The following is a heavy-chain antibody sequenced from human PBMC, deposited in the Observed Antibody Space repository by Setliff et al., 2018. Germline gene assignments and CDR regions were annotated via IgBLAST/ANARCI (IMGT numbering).Heavy chain of an antibody. D-gene: IGHD6-19*01. Sequence: KSSETLSLTCTVSGGSISSYYWSWIRQPAGKGLEWIGHIYIGGSANHNPSLKSQVTMSIDTSKNQFSLKLNSVTAADMAVYYCAREQWLDPPGYYYMDVWAKGTTVTVSS. CDR2: IYIGGSA. J-gene: IGHJ6*03. V-gene: IGHV4-4*07. CDR3: AREQWLDPPGYYYMDV. CDR1: GGSISSYY.